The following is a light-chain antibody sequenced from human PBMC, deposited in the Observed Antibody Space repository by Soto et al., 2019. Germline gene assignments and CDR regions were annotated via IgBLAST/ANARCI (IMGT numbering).Light chain of an antibody. J-gene: IGKJ3*01. CDR3: HQSGISPLT. V-gene: IGKV3-20*01. CDR2: STS. Sequence: EVVLTQFPNTLSLSPGERATLSCRASQSLNSNSLVWYQQKPGQAPRLLISSTSHRATGIPDRFSGSGSGTDFPLTSSRLVPEDFAVYYCHQSGISPLTFGPGTKVDVK. CDR1: QSLNSNS.